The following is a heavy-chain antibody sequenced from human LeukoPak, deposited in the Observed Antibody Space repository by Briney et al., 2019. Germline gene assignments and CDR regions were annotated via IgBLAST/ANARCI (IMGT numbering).Heavy chain of an antibody. CDR3: ARGVGSGSRLRAGDY. V-gene: IGHV3-53*01. CDR2: IYSGGST. J-gene: IGHJ4*02. D-gene: IGHD1-26*01. CDR1: GFSFSTYA. Sequence: GGSLRLSCAASGFSFSTYAMSWVRQAPGKGLEWVSVIYSGGSTYYADSVKGRFTISRDNSKNTLYLQMNSLRAEDTAVYYCARGVGSGSRLRAGDYWGQGTLVTVSS.